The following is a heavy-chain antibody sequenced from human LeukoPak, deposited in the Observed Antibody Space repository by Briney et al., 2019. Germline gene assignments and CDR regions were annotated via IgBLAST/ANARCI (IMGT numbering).Heavy chain of an antibody. CDR2: ISYDGNNK. D-gene: IGHD6-13*01. CDR1: GFTVSSNY. CDR3: AKADSSSWSILDS. J-gene: IGHJ4*02. V-gene: IGHV3-30*18. Sequence: GGSLRLSCAASGFTVSSNYMSWVRQAPGKRLEWVALISYDGNNKYYADSVKGRFTISRDNSKNTLYLQMNSLRAEDTAVYFCAKADSSSWSILDSWGQGTLVTVSS.